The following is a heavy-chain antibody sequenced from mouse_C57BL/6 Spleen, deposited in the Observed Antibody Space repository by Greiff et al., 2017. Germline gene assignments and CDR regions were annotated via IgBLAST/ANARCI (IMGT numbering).Heavy chain of an antibody. Sequence: DVQLQESGPELVKPGASVKISCKASGYTFTDYYMNWVKQSHGKSLEWIGDINPNNGGTSYNQKFKGKATLTVDKSSSTAYMELRSLTSEDSAVYYCARRGVYDGYYDAMDYWGQGTSVTVSS. J-gene: IGHJ4*01. D-gene: IGHD2-3*01. V-gene: IGHV1-26*01. CDR2: INPNNGGT. CDR1: GYTFTDYY. CDR3: ARRGVYDGYYDAMDY.